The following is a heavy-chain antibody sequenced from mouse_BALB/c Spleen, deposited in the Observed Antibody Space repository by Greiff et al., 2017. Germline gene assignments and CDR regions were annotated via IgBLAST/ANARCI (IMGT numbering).Heavy chain of an antibody. V-gene: IGHV5-12-1*01. J-gene: IGHJ3*01. CDR1: GFAFSSYD. CDR3: ARGEWSFAY. D-gene: IGHD1-3*01. Sequence: EVMLVESGGGLVKPGGSLKLSCAASGFAFSSYDMSWVRQTPEKRLEWVAYISSGGGSTYYPDTVKGRFTISRDNAKNTLYLEMSSLRSEDTAMYYCARGEWSFAYWGQGTLVTVSA. CDR2: ISSGGGST.